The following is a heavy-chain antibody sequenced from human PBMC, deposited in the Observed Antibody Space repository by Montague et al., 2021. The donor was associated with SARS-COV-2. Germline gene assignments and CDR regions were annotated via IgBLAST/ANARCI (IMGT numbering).Heavy chain of an antibody. CDR1: GGSISSSSYY. D-gene: IGHD2-8*02. CDR3: ARSDLSVIVLVVYATRGGYFDL. CDR2: IYYSGST. Sequence: SETLSLTCTVSGGSISSSSYYWGWIRQPPGKGLEWIGSIYYSGSTYYNPSLKSRVTISVDTSKNQFSLKLSSVTAADTAGYYCARSDLSVIVLVVYATRGGYFDLWGRGTLVTVSS. J-gene: IGHJ2*01. V-gene: IGHV4-39*07.